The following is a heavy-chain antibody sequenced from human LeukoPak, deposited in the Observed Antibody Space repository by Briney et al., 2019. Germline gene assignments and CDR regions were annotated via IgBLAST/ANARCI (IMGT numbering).Heavy chain of an antibody. CDR3: ARYDGPSLVSNWFDP. CDR2: IHPSDSDT. Sequence: GESLKISCKGSGYSFTSYWIGWVRQMPGKGLEWMGIIHPSDSDTRYSPSFQGQVTISADKSISTAYLQWSSLKASDTAMYYCARYDGPSLVSNWFDPWGQGTLVTVSS. V-gene: IGHV5-51*01. D-gene: IGHD2-8*01. CDR1: GYSFTSYW. J-gene: IGHJ5*02.